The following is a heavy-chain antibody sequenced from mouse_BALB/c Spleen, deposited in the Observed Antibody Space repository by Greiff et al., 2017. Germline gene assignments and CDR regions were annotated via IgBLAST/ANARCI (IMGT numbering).Heavy chain of an antibody. V-gene: IGHV2-6-5*01. CDR1: GFSLTDYG. Sequence: VQRVESGPGLVAPSQSLSITCTVSGFSLTDYGVSWIRQPPGKGLEWLGVIWGGGSTYYNSALKSRLSISKDNSKSQVFLKMNSLQTDDTAMYYCAKGQFPYYYAMDYWGQGTSVTVSS. J-gene: IGHJ4*01. CDR3: AKGQFPYYYAMDY. CDR2: IWGGGST.